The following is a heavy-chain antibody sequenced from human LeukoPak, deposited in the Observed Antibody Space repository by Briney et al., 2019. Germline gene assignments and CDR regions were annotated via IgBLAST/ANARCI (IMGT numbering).Heavy chain of an antibody. J-gene: IGHJ4*02. Sequence: ASVKVSCKASGYTFTGYYMHWVRQAPGQGLEWMGWINPNSGGTNYAQKFQGRVTMTRDTSISTAYMELSRLRSDDTAVYYCARGPPFYSSGWPSPNFDYWGQGTLVTVSS. V-gene: IGHV1-2*02. CDR2: INPNSGGT. CDR1: GYTFTGYY. D-gene: IGHD6-19*01. CDR3: ARGPPFYSSGWPSPNFDY.